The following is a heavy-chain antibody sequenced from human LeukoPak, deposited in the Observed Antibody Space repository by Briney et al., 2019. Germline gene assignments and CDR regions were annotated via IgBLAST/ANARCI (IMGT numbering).Heavy chain of an antibody. CDR1: GGTFSSYT. J-gene: IGHJ5*02. D-gene: IGHD5-12*01. Sequence: AVKVSCKASGGTFSSYTISWVRQAPGQGLEWMGRIIPILGIANYAQMFQGRVTITADKSTSTAYMELSSLRSEDTPVYYCAMGYSGYEWARKFLDWFDPWGQGTLVTVSS. CDR2: IIPILGIA. CDR3: AMGYSGYEWARKFLDWFDP. V-gene: IGHV1-69*02.